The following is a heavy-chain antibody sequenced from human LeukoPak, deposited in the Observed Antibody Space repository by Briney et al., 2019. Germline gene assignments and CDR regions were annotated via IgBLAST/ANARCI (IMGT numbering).Heavy chain of an antibody. V-gene: IGHV4-59*01. Sequence: SETLSLTCTVSGGSISSDYWSWIRQSPGKGLEGIGYIYYSGTTSYNPSLKSRVTISLDSSKNQFSLKLSSVTAADTAVYYCARGANWGSPDYWGQGTLVTVSS. D-gene: IGHD7-27*01. J-gene: IGHJ4*02. CDR3: ARGANWGSPDY. CDR2: IYYSGTT. CDR1: GGSISSDY.